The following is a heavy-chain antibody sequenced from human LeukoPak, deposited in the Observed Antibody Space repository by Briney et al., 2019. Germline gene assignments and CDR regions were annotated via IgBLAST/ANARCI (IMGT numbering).Heavy chain of an antibody. V-gene: IGHV3-23*01. CDR2: ISGSAGKI. Sequence: GGSLRLSCVASGFTFSNYAMSWVLQAPGKGLDWVSVISGSAGKIRYAGSVKGRFTISRDNSENTVYLQMNNLRAEDTAVYYCAGRVTGYSSGYVYWGQGTLVTVSS. D-gene: IGHD5-18*01. CDR3: AGRVTGYSSGYVY. J-gene: IGHJ4*02. CDR1: GFTFSNYA.